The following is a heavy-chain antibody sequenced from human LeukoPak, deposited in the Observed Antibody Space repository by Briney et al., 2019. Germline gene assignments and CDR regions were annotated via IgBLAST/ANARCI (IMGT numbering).Heavy chain of an antibody. Sequence: GGSLRLSCAASGFTFSSYSMNWVRQAPGKGLEWVTSISSSSYIYYAGSVKGRFTISRDNAKNSLYLQMNSLRAEDTAVYYCARDGGYGLDYWGQGTLVTVSS. J-gene: IGHJ4*02. CDR3: ARDGGYGLDY. V-gene: IGHV3-21*01. CDR1: GFTFSSYS. CDR2: ISSSSYI. D-gene: IGHD5-12*01.